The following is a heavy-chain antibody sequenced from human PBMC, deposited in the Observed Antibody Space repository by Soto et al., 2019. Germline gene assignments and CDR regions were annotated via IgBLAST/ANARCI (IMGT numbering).Heavy chain of an antibody. CDR1: GYTFTGYY. V-gene: IGHV1-2*04. D-gene: IGHD6-19*01. Sequence: GASVKVSFKSSGYTFTGYYMHWVRQAPGQGLEWMGWINPNSGGTNYAQKFQGWVTMTRDTSISTAYMELSRLRSDDTAVYYCARAYSSGWYYFDYWGQGTLVTVSS. J-gene: IGHJ4*02. CDR3: ARAYSSGWYYFDY. CDR2: INPNSGGT.